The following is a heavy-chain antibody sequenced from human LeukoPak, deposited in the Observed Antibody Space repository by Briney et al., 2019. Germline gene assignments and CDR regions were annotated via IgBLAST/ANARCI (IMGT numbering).Heavy chain of an antibody. D-gene: IGHD5-12*01. J-gene: IGHJ4*02. Sequence: ASVKVSCKASGYTFTGHYMHWVRQAPGQGLEWMGWINPNSGGTNYAQKFQGRVTMTRDTSISTAYMELSRLRSDDTAVYYCARGYSGYDLKGISDFDYWGQGTLVTVSS. CDR1: GYTFTGHY. CDR3: ARGYSGYDLKGISDFDY. CDR2: INPNSGGT. V-gene: IGHV1-2*02.